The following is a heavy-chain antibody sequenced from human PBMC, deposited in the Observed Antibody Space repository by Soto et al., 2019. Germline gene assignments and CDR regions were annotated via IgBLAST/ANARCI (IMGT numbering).Heavy chain of an antibody. CDR1: GFTFSTYV. Sequence: GGSLRLSCAASGFTFSTYVMSWVRQAPGKGLEWVSAITGSGGDTYHADSVKGRFTISRDNTKNTLYLQMNSLRAEDTAVYYCAKEVSYDFWGWRDYYYGMDVWGQGTTVTVSS. J-gene: IGHJ6*02. CDR2: ITGSGGDT. V-gene: IGHV3-23*01. CDR3: AKEVSYDFWGWRDYYYGMDV. D-gene: IGHD3-3*01.